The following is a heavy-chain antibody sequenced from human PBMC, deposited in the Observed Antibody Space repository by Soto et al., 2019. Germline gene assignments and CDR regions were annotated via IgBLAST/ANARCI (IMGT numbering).Heavy chain of an antibody. D-gene: IGHD1-26*01. J-gene: IGHJ6*02. CDR3: ARGSGSHSENGMDV. CDR1: GGSISSRNW. V-gene: IGHV4-4*02. Sequence: QVQLQESGPGLVKPSGTLSLTCIVSGGSISSRNWWMWVRQPPGKGLEWIGEIDYSGSTNYNPSFKSRVTISMDKSNHQFSLKVNSVTAADTAVYYCARGSGSHSENGMDVWGRGTSVIVSS. CDR2: IDYSGST.